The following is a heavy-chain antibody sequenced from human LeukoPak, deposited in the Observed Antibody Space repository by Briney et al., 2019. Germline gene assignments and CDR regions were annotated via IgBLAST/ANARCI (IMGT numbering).Heavy chain of an antibody. D-gene: IGHD3-10*01. Sequence: PGGSLRLSCAASGFTFSSYEMNWVRQAPGKGLEWVSYISSSGSTIYYADSVKGRFTISRDNAKNSLSLQMNSLRAEDTAVYYCAKLSPGSSDNWFDPWGEGTLVTVSS. CDR1: GFTFSSYE. CDR2: ISSSGSTI. J-gene: IGHJ5*02. CDR3: AKLSPGSSDNWFDP. V-gene: IGHV3-48*03.